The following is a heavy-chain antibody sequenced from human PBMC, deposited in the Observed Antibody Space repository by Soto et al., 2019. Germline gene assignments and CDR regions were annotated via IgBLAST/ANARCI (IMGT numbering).Heavy chain of an antibody. CDR1: GYSISSSNW. CDR2: IYYSGST. J-gene: IGHJ4*02. D-gene: IGHD1-26*01. Sequence: QVQLQESGPGLVKPSDTLSLTCAVSGYSISSSNWWGWIRQPPGKGLEWIGYIYYSGSTYYNPSLKSRATTSVDTSKTQFSLCLSSVSAIDTAGYYCVGGQPLPEYWGQGNLVTVSS. CDR3: VGGQPLPEY. V-gene: IGHV4-28*03.